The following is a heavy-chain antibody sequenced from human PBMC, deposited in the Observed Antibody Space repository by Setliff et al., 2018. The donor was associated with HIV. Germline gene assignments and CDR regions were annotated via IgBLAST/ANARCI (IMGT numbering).Heavy chain of an antibody. CDR3: ARDNSVGSGWRLDAFDI. Sequence: SSETLSLTCTVSGGSISSDSYYWGWIRQPPGKGLEWIGSIYYSECTYYNPSLKSRVTISVDTSKNQFSLKLSSVTAADTAVYFCARDNSVGSGWRLDAFDIWGQGTMVTVSS. D-gene: IGHD6-19*01. J-gene: IGHJ3*02. CDR2: IYYSECT. V-gene: IGHV4-39*07. CDR1: GGSISSDSYY.